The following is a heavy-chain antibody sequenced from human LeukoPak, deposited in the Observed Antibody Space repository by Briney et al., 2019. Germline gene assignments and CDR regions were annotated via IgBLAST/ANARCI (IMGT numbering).Heavy chain of an antibody. D-gene: IGHD6-19*01. CDR3: VKDLVAASENVRGWYPMDY. Sequence: GGSLRLSCAASGFTFAEYTMHWVRQAPGKGLEWVSLISWNGARIHYGDSVKGRFTISRDSSKNSLYLQMNSLRTEDTALYYCVKDLVAASENVRGWYPMDYWGQGTLVTVSS. J-gene: IGHJ4*02. V-gene: IGHV3-43*01. CDR2: ISWNGARI. CDR1: GFTFAEYT.